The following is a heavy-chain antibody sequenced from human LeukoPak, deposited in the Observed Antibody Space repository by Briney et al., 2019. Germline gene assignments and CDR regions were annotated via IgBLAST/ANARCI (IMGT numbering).Heavy chain of an antibody. Sequence: ASVKVSCKASGYTFTGYYMHWVRQAPGQGLEWMGIINPSGGSTSYAQKFQGRVTMTRDTSTSTVYMELSSLRSEDTAVYYCARGYSSGRYGGYFQHWGQGTLVTVSS. CDR1: GYTFTGYY. CDR2: INPSGGST. D-gene: IGHD6-19*01. J-gene: IGHJ1*01. CDR3: ARGYSSGRYGGYFQH. V-gene: IGHV1-46*01.